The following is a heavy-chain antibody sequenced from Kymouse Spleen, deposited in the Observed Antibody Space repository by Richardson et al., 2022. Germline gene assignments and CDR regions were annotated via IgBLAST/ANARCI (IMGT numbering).Heavy chain of an antibody. D-gene: IGHD3-10*01. Sequence: EVQLVESGGGLVKPGGSLRLSCAASGFTFSNAWMSWVRQAPGKGLEWVGRIKSKTDGGTTDYAAPVKGRFTISRDDSKNTLYLQMNSLKTEDTAVYYCTTEDYYGSGSSYYYYYGMDVWGQGTTVTVSS. CDR2: IKSKTDGGTT. J-gene: IGHJ6*02. CDR1: GFTFSNAW. V-gene: IGHV3-15*01. CDR3: TTEDYYGSGSSYYYYYGMDV.